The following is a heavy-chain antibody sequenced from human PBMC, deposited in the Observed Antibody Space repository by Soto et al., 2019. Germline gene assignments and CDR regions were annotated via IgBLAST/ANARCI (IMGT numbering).Heavy chain of an antibody. Sequence: QVQLVQSGAEVKKPGSSVKVSCKASGGTFSTYVISWVRQAPGQGLEWIGGIIPVFATTNYAQKFQGRVTITADESTRTGYMELNSLRSEDTAVYYCARGRIAGAATDFYYYGMDVWGQGTSVTVSS. V-gene: IGHV1-69*12. J-gene: IGHJ6*02. CDR2: IIPVFATT. CDR3: ARGRIAGAATDFYYYGMDV. D-gene: IGHD1-26*01. CDR1: GGTFSTYV.